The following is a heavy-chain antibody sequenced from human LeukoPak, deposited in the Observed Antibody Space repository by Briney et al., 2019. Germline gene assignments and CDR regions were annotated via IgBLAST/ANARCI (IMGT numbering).Heavy chain of an antibody. Sequence: ASVKVSCKASGGTFSSYAISWVRQAPGQGLEWMGGIIPIFGTANYAQKFQGRVTITTDESTSTAYMELRSLRSEDTAVYYCATELVVGYYFDYWGQGTLVTVSS. V-gene: IGHV1-69*05. CDR1: GGTFSSYA. CDR3: ATELVVGYYFDY. D-gene: IGHD2-21*01. CDR2: IIPIFGTA. J-gene: IGHJ4*02.